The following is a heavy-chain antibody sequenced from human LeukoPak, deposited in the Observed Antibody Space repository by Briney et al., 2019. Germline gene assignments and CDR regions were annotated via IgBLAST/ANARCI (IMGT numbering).Heavy chain of an antibody. V-gene: IGHV1-69*13. CDR1: GGTFSSYA. CDR3: ARAYDFWSGYYQPGYYYYGMDV. J-gene: IGHJ6*02. CDR2: IIPIFGTA. D-gene: IGHD3-3*01. Sequence: ASVKVSCKASGGTFSSYAISWVRQAPGQGLEWMGGIIPIFGTANYAQKFQGRGTITADESTSTAYMELSSLRSEDTAVYYCARAYDFWSGYYQPGYYYYGMDVWGQGTTVTVSS.